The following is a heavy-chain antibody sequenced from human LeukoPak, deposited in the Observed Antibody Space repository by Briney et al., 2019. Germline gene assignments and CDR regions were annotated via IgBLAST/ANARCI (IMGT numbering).Heavy chain of an antibody. V-gene: IGHV4-39*01. CDR2: IYYSGST. CDR1: GGSISSSSYY. Sequence: PSETLSLTCTVSGGSISSSSYYWGWIRQPPGKGLEWIGSIYYSGSTYYNPSLKSRVTISVDTSKNQFSLKLSSVTAADTAVHYCASHSSSWYGGDLFDYWGQGTLVTVSS. D-gene: IGHD6-13*01. J-gene: IGHJ4*02. CDR3: ASHSSSWYGGDLFDY.